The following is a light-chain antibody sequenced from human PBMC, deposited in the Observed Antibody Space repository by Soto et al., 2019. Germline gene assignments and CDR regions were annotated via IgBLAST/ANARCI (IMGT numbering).Light chain of an antibody. Sequence: DLVLTPSPDSLAVSLGESSTIKCKSSQSVFSSANSNNYLAWLQQKPGQPPKVLIYWASTRKSGVPDRFSGSGSGTDFTLTISNLQPEDFATYYCQQTASTPTLGGGTKVDIK. V-gene: IGKV4-1*01. J-gene: IGKJ4*01. CDR3: QQTASTPT. CDR1: QSVFSSANSNNY. CDR2: WAS.